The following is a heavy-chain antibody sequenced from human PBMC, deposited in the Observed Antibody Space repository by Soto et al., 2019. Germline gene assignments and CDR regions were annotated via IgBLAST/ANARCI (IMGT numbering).Heavy chain of an antibody. CDR1: GFTFSSYS. V-gene: IGHV3-48*01. D-gene: IGHD7-27*01. CDR2: ISSSSSTI. J-gene: IGHJ3*02. CDR3: ARLGTDAFDI. Sequence: VQLVESGGGLVQPGGSLRLSCAASGFTFSSYSMNWVRQAPGKGLEWVSYISSSSSTIYYADSVKGRFTISRDNAKNSLYLQMNSLRAEDTAVYYCARLGTDAFDIWGQGTMVTVSS.